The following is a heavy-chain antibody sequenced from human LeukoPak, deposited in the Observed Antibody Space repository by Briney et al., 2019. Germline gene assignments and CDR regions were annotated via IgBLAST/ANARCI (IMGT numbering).Heavy chain of an antibody. D-gene: IGHD2-2*01. CDR3: ARGRMPAAHFDY. Sequence: SETLSLTCAVYGGSFSGYYWSWIRQPPGKGLEWIGEINHSGSTNYNPSLKSRVTISVDTSKNQFALKVNSVTAADTAVYYCARGRMPAAHFDYWGQGTLVTVSS. J-gene: IGHJ4*02. CDR1: GGSFSGYY. CDR2: INHSGST. V-gene: IGHV4-34*01.